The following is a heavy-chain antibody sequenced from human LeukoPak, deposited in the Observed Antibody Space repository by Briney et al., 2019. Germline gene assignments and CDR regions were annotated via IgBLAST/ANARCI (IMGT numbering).Heavy chain of an antibody. CDR3: AGGRDQLLC. CDR2: IRYDGSNK. Sequence: GGSLRLSCAASDSTFSSYGMHRVRQAPGKGLEWVAFIRYDGSNKYYADSVKGRFTISRDNSKNTLYLQMNSLRAEDTAVYYCAGGRDQLLCWGQGTLVTVSS. D-gene: IGHD2-2*01. V-gene: IGHV3-30*02. J-gene: IGHJ4*02. CDR1: DSTFSSYG.